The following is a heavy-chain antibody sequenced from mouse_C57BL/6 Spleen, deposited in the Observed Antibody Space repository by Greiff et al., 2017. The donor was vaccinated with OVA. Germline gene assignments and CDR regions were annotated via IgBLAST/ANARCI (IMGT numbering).Heavy chain of an antibody. CDR2: IHPNSGST. Sequence: QVQLQQPGAELVKPGASVKLSCKASGYTFTSYWMHWVKQRPGQGLEWIGMIHPNSGSTNYNEKFKSKATLTVDKSSSTAYMQLSSLTSEDSAVYYCARGVYYGYYWGQGTTLTVS. CDR1: GYTFTSYW. D-gene: IGHD1-1*01. V-gene: IGHV1-64*01. CDR3: ARGVYYGYY. J-gene: IGHJ2*01.